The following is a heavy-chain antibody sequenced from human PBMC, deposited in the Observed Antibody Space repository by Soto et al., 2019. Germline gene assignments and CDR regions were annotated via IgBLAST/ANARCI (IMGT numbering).Heavy chain of an antibody. Sequence: AETLSLTCTVSCGAISGYYWTFVRHPAGKGLEWIGRIYSSGGTKYNPSLKSRVDMSLDMSKNQFSLRLNSVTAADTAVYYCARGQRFSDSFDPWGQGTLITVSS. CDR2: IYSSGGT. CDR3: ARGQRFSDSFDP. D-gene: IGHD3-3*01. J-gene: IGHJ5*02. V-gene: IGHV4-4*07. CDR1: CGAISGYY.